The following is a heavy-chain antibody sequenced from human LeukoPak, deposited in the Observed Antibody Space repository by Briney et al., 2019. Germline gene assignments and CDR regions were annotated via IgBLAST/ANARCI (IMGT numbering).Heavy chain of an antibody. D-gene: IGHD6-19*01. CDR2: INPNSGGT. Sequence: ASVKVSCKASGYTFTGYYMHWVRRAPGQGLEWMGWINPNSGGTNYAQKFQGWVIMTRDTSISTAYMELSRLRSDDTAVYYCARGWLASDAFDIWGQGTMVTVSS. CDR1: GYTFTGYY. CDR3: ARGWLASDAFDI. V-gene: IGHV1-2*04. J-gene: IGHJ3*02.